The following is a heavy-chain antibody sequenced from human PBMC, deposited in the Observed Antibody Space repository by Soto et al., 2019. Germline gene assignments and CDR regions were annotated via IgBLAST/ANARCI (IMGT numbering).Heavy chain of an antibody. J-gene: IGHJ4*02. V-gene: IGHV3-23*01. CDR3: ATLPLWGKGYFDY. D-gene: IGHD7-27*01. Sequence: EVQLLESGGGKVQPGGSLRLSCAASGFTFSSFAMSWVRQAPGKGLEWVSAISGSGSSTYYADSVKGRFTISRDNSKNTLYLQVNSLRAEDTAVYYCATLPLWGKGYFDYWGQGTLVTVSS. CDR2: ISGSGSST. CDR1: GFTFSSFA.